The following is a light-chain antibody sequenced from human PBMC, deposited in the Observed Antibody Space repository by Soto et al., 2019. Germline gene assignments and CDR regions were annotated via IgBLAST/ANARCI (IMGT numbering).Light chain of an antibody. J-gene: IGKJ4*01. CDR3: QQYYRTPPT. V-gene: IGKV4-1*01. CDR1: QSVLYSSNNKNY. CDR2: WAS. Sequence: DIVMTQSPDSLAVSLGERATINCKSSQSVLYSSNNKNYLAWYQQKPGQPPQLLIYWASIRESGVPDRFSGSGSGTDFTLTISSLQAEDVAIYYCQQYYRTPPTFGGGTKVEIK.